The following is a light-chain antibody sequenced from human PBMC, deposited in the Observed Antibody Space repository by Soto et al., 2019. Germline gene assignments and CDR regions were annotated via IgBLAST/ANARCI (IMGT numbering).Light chain of an antibody. CDR2: AAS. Sequence: AIRMTHSASSLPAYVGDRVTITCRASQDIRTDLGWSQQKPGKAPKLLIYAASSLQSGVPSRFSGSGSGTDFTLTLSSLQPDGFGTYYCVRDSSYFQTFGQGTKVEVK. CDR3: VRDSSYFQT. J-gene: IGKJ1*01. V-gene: IGKV1-6*01. CDR1: QDIRTD.